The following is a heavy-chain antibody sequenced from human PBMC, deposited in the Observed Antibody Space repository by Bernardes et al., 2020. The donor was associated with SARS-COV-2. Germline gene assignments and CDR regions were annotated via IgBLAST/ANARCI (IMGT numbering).Heavy chain of an antibody. CDR3: AREVDSGWQGQGWFDP. Sequence: GGSLRLSCAASGFPFTYYKMNWVRQAPGKGLEWVSYISSTGSNVFYAESVKGRFTISRDNAKNSLYLQMSSLRVEDTAVYYCAREVDSGWQGQGWFDPWGQGTLVTVSS. D-gene: IGHD6-19*01. CDR2: ISSTGSNV. CDR1: GFPFTYYK. V-gene: IGHV3-48*03. J-gene: IGHJ5*02.